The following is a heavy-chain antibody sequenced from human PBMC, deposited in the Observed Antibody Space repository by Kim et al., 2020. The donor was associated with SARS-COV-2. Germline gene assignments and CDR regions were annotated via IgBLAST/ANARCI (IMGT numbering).Heavy chain of an antibody. CDR3: ARQSGIAARPDY. J-gene: IGHJ4*02. Sequence: RYSPALQGQVTISADKSISTAYLQWSSLKASDTAMYYCARQSGIAARPDYWGQGTLVTVSS. D-gene: IGHD6-6*01. V-gene: IGHV5-51*01.